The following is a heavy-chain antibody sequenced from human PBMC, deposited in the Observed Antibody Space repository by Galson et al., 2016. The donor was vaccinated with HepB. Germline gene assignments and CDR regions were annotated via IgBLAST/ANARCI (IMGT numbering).Heavy chain of an antibody. J-gene: IGHJ6*02. CDR2: IRSKASGGST. CDR1: GFTFGDYA. CDR3: TRDPGGTSYDFWSGFYTDYYYYGLDV. D-gene: IGHD3-3*01. Sequence: SLRLSCAASGFTFGDYAMNWFRQSPRKGLEWVGFIRSKASGGSTEYAASVKGRFTISRDDSRSIAYLQMNSLKTEDTAVYFCTRDPGGTSYDFWSGFYTDYYYYGLDVWGQGTTVTVSS. V-gene: IGHV3-49*03.